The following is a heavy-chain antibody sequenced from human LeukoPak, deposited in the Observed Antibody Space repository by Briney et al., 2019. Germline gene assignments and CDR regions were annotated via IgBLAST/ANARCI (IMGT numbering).Heavy chain of an antibody. CDR1: GFTFSSYS. D-gene: IGHD3-16*01. V-gene: IGHV3-48*02. CDR3: ARPHQDYVWGSPDY. Sequence: QSGGSLRLSCAVSGFTFSSYSMNWVRQAPGKGLEWVSYISSGSRSIYYADSVKGRFTISRDNAKNSLYLQMNSLRDEDTAVYYCARPHQDYVWGSPDYWGQGTLVTVSS. J-gene: IGHJ4*02. CDR2: ISSGSRSI.